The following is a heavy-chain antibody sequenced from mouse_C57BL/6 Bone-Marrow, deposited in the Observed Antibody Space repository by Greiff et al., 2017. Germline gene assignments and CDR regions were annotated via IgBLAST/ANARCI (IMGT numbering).Heavy chain of an antibody. V-gene: IGHV1-69*01. CDR3: ARYLPSYYGSSYAMDY. CDR2: IDPSDSYT. D-gene: IGHD1-1*01. J-gene: IGHJ4*01. Sequence: VQLQQPGAELVMPGASVKLSCKASGYTFTSYWMHWVKQRPGQGLEWIGEIDPSDSYTNYNQKFKGKSTLTVDNSSSTAYMQLSSLTSEDSAVYYCARYLPSYYGSSYAMDYWGQGTSVTVSS. CDR1: GYTFTSYW.